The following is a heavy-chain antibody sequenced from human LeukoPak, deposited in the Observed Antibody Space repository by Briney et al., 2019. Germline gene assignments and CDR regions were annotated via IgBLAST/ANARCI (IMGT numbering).Heavy chain of an antibody. V-gene: IGHV4-30-2*01. Sequence: SQTLSLTCTVSGGSISSGGYYWSWIRQPPGKGLEWIGYIYHSGSTYYNPSLKSRVTMSVDTSKNQFSLKLSSVTAADTAVYYCARDQGVSEWELLLNWFDPWGQGTLVTVSS. CDR2: IYHSGST. CDR3: ARDQGVSEWELLLNWFDP. CDR1: GGSISSGGYY. D-gene: IGHD1-26*01. J-gene: IGHJ5*02.